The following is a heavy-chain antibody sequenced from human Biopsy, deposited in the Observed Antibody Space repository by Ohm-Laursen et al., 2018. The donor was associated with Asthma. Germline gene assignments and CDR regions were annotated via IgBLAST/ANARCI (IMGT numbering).Heavy chain of an antibody. Sequence: SPRLSCSASGFTFTDYWMHWVRQAPGKGLVWVSRINVEGTTTNYADSVRGRFTISRDYSKNTLYLQMHSLRAEDTAVYYCARGDSSNWSHYYFDYWGQGTLVTVSS. D-gene: IGHD3-22*01. CDR1: GFTFTDYW. V-gene: IGHV3-74*01. CDR3: ARGDSSNWSHYYFDY. J-gene: IGHJ4*02. CDR2: INVEGTTT.